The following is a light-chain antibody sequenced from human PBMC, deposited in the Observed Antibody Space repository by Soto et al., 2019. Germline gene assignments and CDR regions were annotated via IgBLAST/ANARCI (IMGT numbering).Light chain of an antibody. CDR2: NAN. Sequence: QSALTQLPSASGSPGQAVTISRTGTSSDIGGYDFVSWYQVRPGEAPKLSTHNANGRPSGVPRRFSDSKSGNTASLTVSGLQAVDEADYYCSSYSDTNIYVFETG. CDR1: SSDIGGYDF. V-gene: IGLV2-8*01. J-gene: IGLJ1*01. CDR3: SSYSDTNIYV.